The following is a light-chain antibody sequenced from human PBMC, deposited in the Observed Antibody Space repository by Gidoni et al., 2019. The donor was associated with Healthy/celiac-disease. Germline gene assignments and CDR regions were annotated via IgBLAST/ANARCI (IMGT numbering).Light chain of an antibody. J-gene: IGKJ1*01. CDR1: QSVSSSY. V-gene: IGKV3-20*01. Sequence: EIVLTQSPGTLALSPGERATLSCRASQSVSSSYLAWYQQKPGQAPRLLISGASSRATGIPDRFSGSGSGTDFTLTISRLEPEDFAVYYCQQYGSSPWTFGQGTKVEIK. CDR2: GAS. CDR3: QQYGSSPWT.